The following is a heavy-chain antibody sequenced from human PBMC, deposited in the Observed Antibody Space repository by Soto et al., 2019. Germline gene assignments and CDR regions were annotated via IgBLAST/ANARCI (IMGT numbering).Heavy chain of an antibody. CDR3: ARDFLGYCSGGSCYYYYMDV. Sequence: ASVKVSCKASGYTFTSYGISWVRQAPGQGLEWMGWISAYNGNTNYAQKLQGRVTMTTDTSTSTAYMELRSLRSDDTAVYYCARDFLGYCSGGSCYYYYMDVWGKGTTVTVSS. J-gene: IGHJ6*03. CDR2: ISAYNGNT. V-gene: IGHV1-18*01. CDR1: GYTFTSYG. D-gene: IGHD2-15*01.